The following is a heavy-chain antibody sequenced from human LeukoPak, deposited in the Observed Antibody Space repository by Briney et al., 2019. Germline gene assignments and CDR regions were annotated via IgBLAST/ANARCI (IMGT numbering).Heavy chain of an antibody. Sequence: GGSLRLSCAASGFMFSCSVMNWVRQAPGKGLEWVSAIGDSDDNTPYADFVKGRFTISRDSSKNTLYLQMSSLRAEDTAVYYCAKGLYSSSSYFDYWGQGALVTVSS. J-gene: IGHJ4*02. V-gene: IGHV3-23*01. CDR2: IGDSDDNT. CDR3: AKGLYSSSSYFDY. CDR1: GFMFSCSV. D-gene: IGHD6-6*01.